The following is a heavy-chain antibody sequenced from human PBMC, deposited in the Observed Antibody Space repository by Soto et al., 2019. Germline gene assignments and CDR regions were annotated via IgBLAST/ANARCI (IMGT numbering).Heavy chain of an antibody. Sequence: QVHLVESGGGVVQPGRSLRLSCAASGFIFSNYGMHWVRQAPGKGLEWVAVIYYDGNNKYYADSVKGRFTISRDNSNNTLYLEMNSLRAEDTAVYYCTTGERSSSWGWFDAWGQGTPVTVSS. J-gene: IGHJ5*02. CDR1: GFIFSNYG. D-gene: IGHD6-13*01. V-gene: IGHV3-33*01. CDR2: IYYDGNNK. CDR3: TTGERSSSWGWFDA.